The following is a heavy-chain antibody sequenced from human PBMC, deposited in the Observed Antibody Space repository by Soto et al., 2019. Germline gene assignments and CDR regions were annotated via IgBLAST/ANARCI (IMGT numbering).Heavy chain of an antibody. CDR1: GGSISSDGHY. CDR3: ARAVSPYFGTWFDP. Sequence: SETLSLTCSVSGGSISSDGHYWTWIRQPPGKGLEWIGSISQTGATSYNPSLKSRVSVSLDKSKNQFSLRLSSVTAADMAVYYCARAVSPYFGTWFDPWGQGTLVTVSS. CDR2: ISQTGAT. D-gene: IGHD3-10*01. J-gene: IGHJ5*02. V-gene: IGHV4-30-2*01.